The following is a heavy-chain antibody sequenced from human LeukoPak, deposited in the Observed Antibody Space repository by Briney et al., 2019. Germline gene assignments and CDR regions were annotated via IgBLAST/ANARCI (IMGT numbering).Heavy chain of an antibody. CDR1: GRTISSDPYS. D-gene: IGHD5-12*01. J-gene: IGHJ3*02. CDR3: VRVQLDSGAYYAFDI. Sequence: SETLSLTCTVSGRTISSDPYSWSWIRQPPGKGLEWIGCIYRTENTNYNPSLKSRVTISADSPRDQTSLKRMSEMNTDKAAAYGVRVQLDSGAYYAFDIWAQGTTVTVSS. CDR2: IYRTENT. V-gene: IGHV4-30-2*01.